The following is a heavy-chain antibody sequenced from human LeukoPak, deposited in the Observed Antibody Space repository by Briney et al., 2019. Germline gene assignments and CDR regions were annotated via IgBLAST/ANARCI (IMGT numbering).Heavy chain of an antibody. CDR2: IIPIFGTA. CDR3: AREPLTLPAATVLDDAFDI. J-gene: IGHJ3*02. V-gene: IGHV1-69*05. Sequence: SVKVSCKASGGTFSSYAISWVRQAPGQGLEWMGGIIPIFGTANYAQKFQGRVTITTDESTSTAYMELSSLRSEDTAVYYCAREPLTLPAATVLDDAFDIWGQGTMVTVSS. D-gene: IGHD2-2*01. CDR1: GGTFSSYA.